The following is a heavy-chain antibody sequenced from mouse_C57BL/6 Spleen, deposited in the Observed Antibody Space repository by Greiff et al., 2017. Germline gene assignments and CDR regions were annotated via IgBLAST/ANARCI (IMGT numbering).Heavy chain of an antibody. CDR2: IDPNSGGT. CDR1: GYTFTSYW. Sequence: QVQLQQPGAELVKPGASVKLSCKASGYTFTSYWMHWVKQRPGRGLEWLGWIDPNSGGTKYNEKFKSKATLTVDKPSSTAYMQLSSLTSEDSAVYYCARSIYYDYDDAAYWGQGTLVTVSA. J-gene: IGHJ3*01. CDR3: ARSIYYDYDDAAY. V-gene: IGHV1-72*01. D-gene: IGHD2-4*01.